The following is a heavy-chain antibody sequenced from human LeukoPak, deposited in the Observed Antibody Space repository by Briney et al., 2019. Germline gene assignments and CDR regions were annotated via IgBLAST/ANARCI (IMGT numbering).Heavy chain of an antibody. D-gene: IGHD6-13*01. CDR3: ARDWAYSSSWLDP. J-gene: IGHJ5*02. Sequence: GASVKVSCKASGGTFSSYTISWVRQAPGQGLEWMGRIIPILGIANYAQKFQGRVTITADKSMGTAYMELSSLRSEDTAVYYCARDWAYSSSWLDPWGQGTLVTVSS. CDR1: GGTFSSYT. CDR2: IIPILGIA. V-gene: IGHV1-69*04.